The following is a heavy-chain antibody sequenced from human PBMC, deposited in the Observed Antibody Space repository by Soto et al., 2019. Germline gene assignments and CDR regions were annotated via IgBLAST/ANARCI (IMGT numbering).Heavy chain of an antibody. Sequence: GGSLRLSCAASGFNVNSDYMNWVRQTPGKGLEWVASIYSGETTYADSVRGRFTISSDKSKNTLYFQLSSLRIEDTAVYYCTRDGRGLGRLSLFEYWGQGVPVTFSS. CDR1: GFNVNSDY. J-gene: IGHJ4*02. CDR3: TRDGRGLGRLSLFEY. CDR2: IYSGETT. D-gene: IGHD2-21*02. V-gene: IGHV3-53*01.